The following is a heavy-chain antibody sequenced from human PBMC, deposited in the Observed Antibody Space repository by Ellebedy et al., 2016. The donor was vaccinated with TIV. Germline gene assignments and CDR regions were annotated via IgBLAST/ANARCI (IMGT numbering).Heavy chain of an antibody. V-gene: IGHV3-53*01. CDR3: ARVSYSNWRNIDY. Sequence: PGGSLRLSCAASGFTVSSNYMSWVRQAPGKGLEWVSVIYSGGSTYYADSVKGRFTISRDNSKNTLYLQMNSLRAEETAVYYCARVSYSNWRNIDYWGQGTLVTVSS. CDR2: IYSGGST. CDR1: GFTVSSNY. D-gene: IGHD4-11*01. J-gene: IGHJ4*02.